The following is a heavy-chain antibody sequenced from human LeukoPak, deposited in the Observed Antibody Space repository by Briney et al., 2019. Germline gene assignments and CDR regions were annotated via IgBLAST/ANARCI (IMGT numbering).Heavy chain of an antibody. V-gene: IGHV3-23*01. J-gene: IGHJ6*03. D-gene: IGHD3-9*01. CDR2: ISGSSGST. CDR3: AKGDFNILTGYSYYYYMDV. Sequence: PGGTLRLSCAASGFTFSSYGMNWVRQAPGKGLEWVSIISGSSGSTHYADSVKGRFTISRDNSKNTLYLQMNSLRAEGTAVYYCAKGDFNILTGYSYYYYMDVWGKGTTVTISS. CDR1: GFTFSSYG.